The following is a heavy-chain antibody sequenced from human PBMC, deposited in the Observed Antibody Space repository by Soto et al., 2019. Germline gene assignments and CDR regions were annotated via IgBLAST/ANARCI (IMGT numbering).Heavy chain of an antibody. D-gene: IGHD1-26*01. CDR3: ARDGKAHYYYYGMDV. CDR2: IYYSGST. V-gene: IGHV4-59*01. Sequence: SETLSLTCTVSGGSISSYYWSWIRQPPGKGLEWIGYIYYSGSTNYNPSLKSRVTISVDTSKNQFSLKLSSVTAADTAVYYCARDGKAHYYYYGMDVWGQGTTVTVSS. CDR1: GGSISSYY. J-gene: IGHJ6*02.